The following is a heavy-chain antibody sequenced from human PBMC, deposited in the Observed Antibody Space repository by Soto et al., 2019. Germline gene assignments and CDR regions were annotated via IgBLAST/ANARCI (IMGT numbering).Heavy chain of an antibody. J-gene: IGHJ3*02. CDR2: IIPILGIA. D-gene: IGHD4-17*01. CDR1: GGTFSSYT. V-gene: IGHV1-69*08. Sequence: QVQLVQSGAEVKKPGSSVKVSCKASGGTFSSYTISWVRQAPGQGLEWMGRIIPILGIANYAQKFQGRVTITADKSTSTAYMELSSLRSEDTAAYYCARDTLHGLRYAFDIWGQGTMVTVSS. CDR3: ARDTLHGLRYAFDI.